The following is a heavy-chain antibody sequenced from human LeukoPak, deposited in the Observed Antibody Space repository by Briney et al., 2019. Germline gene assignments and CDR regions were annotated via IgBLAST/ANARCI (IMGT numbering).Heavy chain of an antibody. V-gene: IGHV3-11*04. CDR3: ARSGAGSYYDTSGYPYYFDY. D-gene: IGHD3-22*01. J-gene: IGHJ4*02. Sequence: GGSLRLSCAASGFTFSDYHMCWIRRQAPGKGLEWVSYISSSGTPIYYADSVKGRFTISRDNAKNSLYLQMNSLRAEDTAVYYCARSGAGSYYDTSGYPYYFDYWGQGTLVTVSS. CDR1: GFTFSDYH. CDR2: ISSSGTPI.